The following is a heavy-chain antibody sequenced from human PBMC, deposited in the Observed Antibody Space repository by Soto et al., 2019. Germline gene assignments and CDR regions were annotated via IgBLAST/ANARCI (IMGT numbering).Heavy chain of an antibody. D-gene: IGHD6-19*01. CDR2: INPNSGGT. CDR3: AKDHGSGWYEYFDY. V-gene: IGHV1-2*02. Sequence: QVQLVQSGAEAKKPGASVKVSCKASGYTFIAYHIHWLRQAPGQGLEWMGWINPNSGGTKYAQEFQDRVTMTRDTSNSTAYMELSRLTSDDTAMYYCAKDHGSGWYEYFDYWGQGTLVTVSP. CDR1: GYTFIAYH. J-gene: IGHJ4*02.